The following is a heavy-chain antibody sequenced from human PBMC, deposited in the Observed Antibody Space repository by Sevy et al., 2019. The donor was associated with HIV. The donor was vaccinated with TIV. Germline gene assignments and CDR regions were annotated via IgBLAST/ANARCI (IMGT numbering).Heavy chain of an antibody. J-gene: IGHJ4*01. CDR1: GGIFRSNA. V-gene: IGHV1-69*13. CDR3: ARDKYYYVSGSFDY. Sequence: ASVKVSCKASGGIFRSNAISWVRQAPGQGLEWMGGIIAVFGTTNYAQKFQGRVTVSADESRSTAYMGLSSLRSEDTAGYYCARDKYYYVSGSFDYWGQGTQVTVSS. CDR2: IIAVFGTT. D-gene: IGHD3-10*01.